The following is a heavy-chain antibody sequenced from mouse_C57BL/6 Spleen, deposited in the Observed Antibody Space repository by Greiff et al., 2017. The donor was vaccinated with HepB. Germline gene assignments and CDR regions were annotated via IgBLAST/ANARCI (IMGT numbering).Heavy chain of an antibody. V-gene: IGHV5-12*01. CDR1: GFTFSDYY. CDR2: ISNGGGST. Sequence: DVKLVESGGGLVQPGGSLKLSCAASGFTFSDYYMYWVRQTPEKRLEWVAYISNGGGSTYYPDTVKGRFTISRDNAKNTLYLQMSRLKSEDTAMYYCARLDYGSSYVWFAYWGQGTLVTVSA. CDR3: ARLDYGSSYVWFAY. J-gene: IGHJ3*01. D-gene: IGHD1-1*01.